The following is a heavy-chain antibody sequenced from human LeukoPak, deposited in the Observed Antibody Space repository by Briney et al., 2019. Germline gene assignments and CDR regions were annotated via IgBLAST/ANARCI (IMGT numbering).Heavy chain of an antibody. CDR2: ISSSSSYI. V-gene: IGHV3-21*04. Sequence: GGSLRLSCAASGFTFSSYSMNWVRQAPGKGLEWVSSISSSSSYIYYADSVKGRFTISRDNAKNSLYLQMNSLRSEDTAVYYCARDRIRSIAAAGAFDYWGQGTLVTVSS. CDR3: ARDRIRSIAAAGAFDY. J-gene: IGHJ4*02. D-gene: IGHD6-13*01. CDR1: GFTFSSYS.